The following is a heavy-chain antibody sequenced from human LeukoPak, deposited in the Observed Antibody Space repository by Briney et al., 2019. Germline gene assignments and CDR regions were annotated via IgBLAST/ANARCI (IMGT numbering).Heavy chain of an antibody. D-gene: IGHD5-12*01. Sequence: GGSLRLSCAASGFTFSSYEMNWVRQAPGKGLERVSYISSSGSTIYYVDSVKGRFIISRDNAKNSLYLQMNSLRAEDTAVYYCARENGGYDKGDCYDHWGQGTLSPSPQ. CDR1: GFTFSSYE. J-gene: IGHJ4*02. CDR2: ISSSGSTI. V-gene: IGHV3-48*03. CDR3: ARENGGYDKGDCYDH.